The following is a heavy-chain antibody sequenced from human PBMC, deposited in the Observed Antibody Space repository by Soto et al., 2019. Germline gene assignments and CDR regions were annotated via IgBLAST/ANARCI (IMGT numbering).Heavy chain of an antibody. V-gene: IGHV3-30*18. J-gene: IGHJ4*02. CDR1: GFTFSSYG. CDR2: ISYDGSDK. Sequence: PGGSLRLSCAASGFTFSSYGMHWVRQGPGKGLEWVAMISYDGSDKYYADSVKGRFTISRDNSKNTLFLQMNALTGEDTALYYCAKDNPAVDYWGQVALVTVAS. CDR3: AKDNPAVDY.